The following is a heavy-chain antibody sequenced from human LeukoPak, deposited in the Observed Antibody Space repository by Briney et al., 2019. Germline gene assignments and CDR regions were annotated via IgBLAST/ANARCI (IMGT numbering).Heavy chain of an antibody. CDR2: ISTSSNYI. Sequence: PGGSLRLSCAASGFTFSTYSMNWVRQAPGKGLEWVSSISTSSNYIYYADSVKGRFTISRDNAKNSLFLQMNSLRAEDTAVYYCARDYGGSSPFDYWGQGTLVTVSS. CDR3: ARDYGGSSPFDY. D-gene: IGHD4-23*01. V-gene: IGHV3-21*01. J-gene: IGHJ4*02. CDR1: GFTFSTYS.